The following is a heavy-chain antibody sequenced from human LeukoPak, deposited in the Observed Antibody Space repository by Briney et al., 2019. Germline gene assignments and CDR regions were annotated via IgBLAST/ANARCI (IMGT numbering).Heavy chain of an antibody. CDR2: INHSGST. J-gene: IGHJ4*02. CDR1: GGSFSGYY. V-gene: IGHV4-34*01. Sequence: SETLTLTCAVYGGSFSGYYWSWIRQPPGKGLEWIGEINHSGSTNYNPSLKSRVTISVDTSKNQFSLKLSSVTAADTAEYYCARTPVLVTPARYFDYWGQGTLVTVSS. CDR3: ARTPVLVTPARYFDY. D-gene: IGHD4-23*01.